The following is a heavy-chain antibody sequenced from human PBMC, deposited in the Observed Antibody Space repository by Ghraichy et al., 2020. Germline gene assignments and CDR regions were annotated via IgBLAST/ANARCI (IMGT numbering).Heavy chain of an antibody. CDR2: INQSRRAK. J-gene: IGHJ6*02. D-gene: IGHD2-2*01. CDR3: VRECSTCCYYGMDV. Sequence: GGSLRLSCTDSGFTFRSNWMSWVRHAPRKGLEWVANINQSRRAKFYVNSVEGRFTISRDNAKNPLYLQMNSLRAADTAVYYCVRECSTCCYYGMDVWGQGTTVTVSS. V-gene: IGHV3-7*01. CDR1: GFTFRSNW.